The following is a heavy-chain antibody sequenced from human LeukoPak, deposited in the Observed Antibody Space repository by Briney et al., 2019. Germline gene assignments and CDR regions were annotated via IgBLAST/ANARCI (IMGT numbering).Heavy chain of an antibody. J-gene: IGHJ4*02. V-gene: IGHV4-39*01. CDR2: LSHTGTN. Sequence: SETLSLTCTVSGGSITSNSYSWGWIRQPPGKELQWIVTLSHTGTNYYNPSLKSRVTMPVDRSKNQFSLKLTSVTATDTAVYYCARLRGGVQLWGDWGQGTLVTVSS. D-gene: IGHD5-18*01. CDR3: ARLRGGVQLWGD. CDR1: GGSITSNSYS.